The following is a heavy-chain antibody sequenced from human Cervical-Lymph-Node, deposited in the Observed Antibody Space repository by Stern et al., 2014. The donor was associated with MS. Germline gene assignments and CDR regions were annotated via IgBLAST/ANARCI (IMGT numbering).Heavy chain of an antibody. D-gene: IGHD1-1*01. CDR2: INPNSGGT. CDR3: ARGTYDLDY. J-gene: IGHJ4*02. Sequence: VQLVEPGAEVKKPGASVKVSCKAYGDTFTGYYMHWVLQAPGQGLEWMGWINPNSGGTNYAQKFQGWVTMTRDTSISTAYMELSRLRSDDTAVYYCARGTYDLDYWGQGTLVTVSS. CDR1: GDTFTGYY. V-gene: IGHV1-2*04.